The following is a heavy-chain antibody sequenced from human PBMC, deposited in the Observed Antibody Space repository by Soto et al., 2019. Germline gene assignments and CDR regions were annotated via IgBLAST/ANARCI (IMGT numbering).Heavy chain of an antibody. Sequence: RASVKVSCKASGGTFNNYPITWVRQAPGEGLEGMGGSIPIFGTANYAQKFQGRVTISVDESTSTAYMELSSLRSEDTAVYYCARGRGYSGDDHYYYFDMDVWGQGTTVTVSS. CDR2: SIPIFGTA. CDR1: GGTFNNYP. J-gene: IGHJ6*02. CDR3: ARGRGYSGDDHYYYFDMDV. V-gene: IGHV1-69*13. D-gene: IGHD5-12*01.